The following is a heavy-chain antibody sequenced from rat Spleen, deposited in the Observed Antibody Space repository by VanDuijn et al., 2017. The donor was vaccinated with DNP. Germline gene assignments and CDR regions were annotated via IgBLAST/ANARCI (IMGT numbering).Heavy chain of an antibody. V-gene: IGHV5-22*01. Sequence: EVQLVESGGGLVQPGRSLKLSCAASGFTFSDYYMAWVRQAPTKGLEWVAYISYDGRSTYYGDSVKGRFTISSDNAKSTLYLQMNSLRSEDMATYYCARHPYAYPYWYFDFWGPGTMVTVSS. CDR2: ISYDGRST. J-gene: IGHJ1*01. CDR1: GFTFSDYY. D-gene: IGHD1-6*01. CDR3: ARHPYAYPYWYFDF.